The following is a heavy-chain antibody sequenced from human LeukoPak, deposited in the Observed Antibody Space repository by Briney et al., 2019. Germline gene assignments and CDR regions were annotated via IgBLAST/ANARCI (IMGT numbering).Heavy chain of an antibody. J-gene: IGHJ3*02. V-gene: IGHV1-18*01. CDR2: ISAYNGNT. CDR1: GYTFTSYG. CDR3: ARGIVVVTAIRAHDAFDI. D-gene: IGHD2-21*02. Sequence: ASVKVSCKASGYTFTSYGISWVRQAPGQGLEWMGWISAYNGNTNYAQKLQGRVTMTTDTSTSTAYMELRSLRSDDTAMYYCARGIVVVTAIRAHDAFDIWGQGTMVTVSS.